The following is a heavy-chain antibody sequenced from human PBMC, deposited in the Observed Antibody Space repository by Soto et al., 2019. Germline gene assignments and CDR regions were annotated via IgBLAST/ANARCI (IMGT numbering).Heavy chain of an antibody. CDR1: GFSLTTSGVG. V-gene: IGHV2-5*02. D-gene: IGHD3-3*01. CDR2: IYWDDDK. CDR3: AHRVLRAVFGLVTTTAIYFDF. Sequence: QITLNESGPTVVNPTEPLTLTCTFSGFSLTTSGVGVGWVRQSPGKAPEWLAFIYWDDDKRYSTSLKSRLTITKDTSKNRAVLTMANVDPADTATYYCAHRVLRAVFGLVTTTAIYFDFWGQGTPVVVSS. J-gene: IGHJ4*02.